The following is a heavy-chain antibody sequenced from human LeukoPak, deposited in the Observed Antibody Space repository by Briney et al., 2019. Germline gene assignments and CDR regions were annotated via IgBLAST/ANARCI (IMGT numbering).Heavy chain of an antibody. V-gene: IGHV3-30*18. J-gene: IGHJ4*02. D-gene: IGHD6-13*01. CDR1: GFTFSSYV. Sequence: PGGSLRLSCAASGFTFSSYVMHWVRQAPGKGLEWVAVISYDGSNKYYADSVKGRFTISRDNSKNTLYLQMNSLRAEDTAVYYCAKDGGIAAAGSDYWGQGTLVTVSS. CDR3: AKDGGIAAAGSDY. CDR2: ISYDGSNK.